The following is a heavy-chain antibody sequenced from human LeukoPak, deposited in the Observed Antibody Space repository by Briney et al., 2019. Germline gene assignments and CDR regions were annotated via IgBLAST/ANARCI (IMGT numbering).Heavy chain of an antibody. J-gene: IGHJ4*02. Sequence: SETLSLTCIVSGGSINSYYWSWVRQPPGKGLEWIGYVSYSGSTDYNPSLKSRVTISIDTSKNQFSLGLSSVTAADTAVYYCARENDRYGRINYWGQGTLVTVSS. CDR1: GGSINSYY. CDR3: ARENDRYGRINY. V-gene: IGHV4-59*01. D-gene: IGHD5-18*01. CDR2: VSYSGST.